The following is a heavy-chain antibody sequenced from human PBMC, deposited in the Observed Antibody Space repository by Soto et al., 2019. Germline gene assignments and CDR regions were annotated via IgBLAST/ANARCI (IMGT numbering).Heavy chain of an antibody. Sequence: PCWCLRLGCAAWGFTFRDHYMSWIRQAPGKGLEWIGYSSNSGSFTRYADSVKGRFSISRDNAKNSLFLQINSLRGDDTAIYYCVRSGDNYNLLDYWGQGPPVTVSS. CDR2: SSNSGSFT. V-gene: IGHV3-11*06. CDR3: VRSGDNYNLLDY. J-gene: IGHJ4*02. D-gene: IGHD1-1*01. CDR1: GFTFRDHY.